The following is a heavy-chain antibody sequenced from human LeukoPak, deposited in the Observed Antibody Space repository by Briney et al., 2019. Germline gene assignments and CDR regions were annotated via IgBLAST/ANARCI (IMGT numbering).Heavy chain of an antibody. CDR2: IKSKTDGGTT. D-gene: IGHD6-13*01. V-gene: IGHV3-15*01. J-gene: IGHJ4*02. CDR3: TTDAGYSSRWYNY. Sequence: PGGSLRLSCAASGFTFSNAYMSWVRQAPGEGLEWVGRIKSKTDGGTTDYAAPVKGSFTISRDDSKNTLYLQMNSLKTEDTAVYYCTTDAGYSSRWYNYWGQGTLVTVSS. CDR1: GFTFSNAY.